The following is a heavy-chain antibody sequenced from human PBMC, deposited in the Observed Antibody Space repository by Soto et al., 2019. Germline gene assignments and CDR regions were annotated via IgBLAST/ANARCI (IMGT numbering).Heavy chain of an antibody. V-gene: IGHV3-15*07. Sequence: RGSLRLSCAASGFTFSSYSMNWVRQAPGKGLEWVGRIKSKTDGGTTDYAAPVKGRFTISRDDSKNTLYLQMNSLKTEDTAVYYCTTDLSAPIVVVPASDWFAPWGQGTLVTVSS. CDR3: TTDLSAPIVVVPASDWFAP. CDR1: GFTFSSYS. D-gene: IGHD2-2*01. CDR2: IKSKTDGGTT. J-gene: IGHJ5*02.